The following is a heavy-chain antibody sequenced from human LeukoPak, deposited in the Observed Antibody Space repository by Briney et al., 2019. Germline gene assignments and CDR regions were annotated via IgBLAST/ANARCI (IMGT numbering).Heavy chain of an antibody. D-gene: IGHD3-22*01. CDR2: ISHTGTI. V-gene: IGHV4-34*01. J-gene: IGHJ4*02. Sequence: PSETLSLTCAVYGGSFSGHSWSWIRQAPGKGLEWIGEISHTGTINYNPSLNSRVTISADTSKNQFSLRLSSVTAADTAVYYCARHVHVSMIVVILSDYFDYWGRGTLVSVSS. CDR1: GGSFSGHS. CDR3: ARHVHVSMIVVILSDYFDY.